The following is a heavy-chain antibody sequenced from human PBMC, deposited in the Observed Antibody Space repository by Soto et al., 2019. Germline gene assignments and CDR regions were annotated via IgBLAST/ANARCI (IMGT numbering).Heavy chain of an antibody. D-gene: IGHD3-10*01. CDR1: GFTFSDYY. J-gene: IGHJ5*02. V-gene: IGHV3-11*05. CDR2: ISSSSSYT. CDR3: AGDATWFGELPSFDP. Sequence: QVQLVESGGGLVKPGGSLRLSCAASGFTFSDYYMSWIRQAPGKGLEWVSYISSSSSYTNYADSVKGRFTISRDNAKNSLDLQMTSLRAEDTAVYYCAGDATWFGELPSFDPWGQGTLVTVSS.